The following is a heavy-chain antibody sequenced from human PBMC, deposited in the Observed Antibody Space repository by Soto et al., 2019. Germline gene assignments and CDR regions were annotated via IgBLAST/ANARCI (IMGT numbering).Heavy chain of an antibody. CDR1: GFTFSTNG. V-gene: IGHV3-23*01. CDR2: ICGDSATT. CDR3: VKDNNWDYPG. J-gene: IGHJ4*02. Sequence: GGSLRLSCAGSGFTFSTNGMTWVRQAPGKGLEWVSIICGDSATTFYADSVKGRFTVSRDNSKNTLYLQMNSLRAEDTAIYYYVKDNNWDYPGWGQGTLVTVSS. D-gene: IGHD1-7*01.